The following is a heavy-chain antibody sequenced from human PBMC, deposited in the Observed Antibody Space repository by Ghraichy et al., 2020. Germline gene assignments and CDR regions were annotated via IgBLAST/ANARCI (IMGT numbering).Heavy chain of an antibody. Sequence: GESLNISCEASGFTFSSHWMSWVRQAPGKGLEWVANINQDGSEKNYVDSVKGRVSISRDNAKNSLYLQMNSLRAEDTAVYYCARMTLVLGINYWGQGTLVTVSS. V-gene: IGHV3-7*01. CDR3: ARMTLVLGINY. CDR1: GFTFSSHW. J-gene: IGHJ4*02. CDR2: INQDGSEK. D-gene: IGHD4/OR15-4a*01.